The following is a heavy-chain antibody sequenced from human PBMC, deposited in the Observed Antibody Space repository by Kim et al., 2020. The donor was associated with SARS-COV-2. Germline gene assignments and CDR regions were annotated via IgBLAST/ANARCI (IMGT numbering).Heavy chain of an antibody. CDR2: ISHDGSNK. V-gene: IGHV3-30*04. CDR1: GFTFSSYA. Sequence: GGSLRLSCAASGFTFSSYAMHWVRQAPGKGLEWVAVISHDGSNKYYADSVKGRFTISRDNSKNTLYLQMNSLRAEDTAVYYCARDGSGSYLGAFDLWGQGTMVTVSS. D-gene: IGHD3-10*01. CDR3: ARDGSGSYLGAFDL. J-gene: IGHJ3*01.